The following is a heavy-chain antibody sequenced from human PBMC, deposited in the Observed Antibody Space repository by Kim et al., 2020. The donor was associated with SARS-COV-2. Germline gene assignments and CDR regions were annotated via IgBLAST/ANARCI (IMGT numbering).Heavy chain of an antibody. CDR2: VSPGGDP. V-gene: IGHV3-23*01. Sequence: GGSLRLSCATSGFTFVKFAMAWVRQAPGKGPEWVSGVSPGGDPYYADSVKGRFTISRDSTKNMIYLQMSSLSVEDSAVYYWVKLGDDMRLIVDRWGQGTLVTVSS. CDR3: VKLGDDMRLIVDR. J-gene: IGHJ5*02. D-gene: IGHD2-21*01. CDR1: GFTFVKFA.